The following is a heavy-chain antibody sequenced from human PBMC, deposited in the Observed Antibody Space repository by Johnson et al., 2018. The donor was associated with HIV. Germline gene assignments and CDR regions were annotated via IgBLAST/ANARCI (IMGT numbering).Heavy chain of an antibody. D-gene: IGHD1-26*01. CDR3: RRVIRRGGMDGGSSRDAIDI. V-gene: IGHV3-20*04. Sequence: VQLVESGGGVVRPGGSLRLSCAASGFTFDDYGMTWVRQAPGKGLEWVSGINWNGGSTSYADSVKGRFTISRDNAKYSLYLKMNSLRDEDTALYYCRRVIRRGGMDGGSSRDAIDIWGQGTMVTVSS. CDR2: INWNGGST. CDR1: GFTFDDYG. J-gene: IGHJ3*02.